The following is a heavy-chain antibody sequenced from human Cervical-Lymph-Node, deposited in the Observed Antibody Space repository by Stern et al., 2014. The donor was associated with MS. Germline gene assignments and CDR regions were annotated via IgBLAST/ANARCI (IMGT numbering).Heavy chain of an antibody. CDR3: ARGTPYCGGDCYSDFDY. Sequence: EVQLVQSGGGLVQPGGSLRLSCAASGFTFSSYWMHWVRQAPGKGLVWVSRINSDGSSPSYADSVKGRFTISRDNAKNTLYLQMNSLRAEDTAVYYCARGTPYCGGDCYSDFDYWGQGTLVTVSS. CDR1: GFTFSSYW. D-gene: IGHD2-21*02. CDR2: INSDGSSP. V-gene: IGHV3-74*02. J-gene: IGHJ4*02.